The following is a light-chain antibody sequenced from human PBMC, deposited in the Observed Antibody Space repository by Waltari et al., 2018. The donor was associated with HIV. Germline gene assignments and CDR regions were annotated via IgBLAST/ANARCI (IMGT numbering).Light chain of an antibody. V-gene: IGLV3-25*03. CDR2: KDT. CDR3: QSPDSSGPWV. CDR1: ALPQHY. J-gene: IGLJ3*02. Sequence: SYELTQPPSVSVSPGQTARITCSGDALPQHYAYWYQQKPGQAPVLVIYKDTERPSGIPERFSGSSSGTTVTLTISGVQAEDEADYYCQSPDSSGPWVFGGGTKLTVL.